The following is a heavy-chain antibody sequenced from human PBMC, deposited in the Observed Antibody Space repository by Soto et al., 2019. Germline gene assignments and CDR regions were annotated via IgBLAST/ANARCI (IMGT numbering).Heavy chain of an antibody. V-gene: IGHV1-3*01. J-gene: IGHJ5*02. CDR2: INAGNGNT. CDR1: GYTFTTYN. Sequence: ASVKVSCKAFGYTFTTYNIHWLRQAPGQGLEWMGWINAGNGNTRSSRKFQDRVTITRDTSATTAYLEVDSLRSEDTAIYYCARVAPSGGSVPRFDPWGQGTLVTVSS. D-gene: IGHD3-10*01. CDR3: ARVAPSGGSVPRFDP.